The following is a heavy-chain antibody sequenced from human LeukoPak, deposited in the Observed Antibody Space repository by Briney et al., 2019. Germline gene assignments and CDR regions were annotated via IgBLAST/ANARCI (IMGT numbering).Heavy chain of an antibody. V-gene: IGHV4-59*08. CDR3: ARSYYDSSGYYYYYYMDV. Sequence: SETLSLTCTVSGGSISSYYWSWIRQPPGKGLEWIGYIYYSGSTNYNPSLKSRVTISVDTSKNQFSLNLSSVTAADTAVYYCARSYYDSSGYYYYYYMDVWGKGTTVTVSS. CDR1: GGSISSYY. J-gene: IGHJ6*03. D-gene: IGHD3-22*01. CDR2: IYYSGST.